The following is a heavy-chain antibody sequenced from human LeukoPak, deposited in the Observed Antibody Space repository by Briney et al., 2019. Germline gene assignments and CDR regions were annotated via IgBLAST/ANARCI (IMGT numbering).Heavy chain of an antibody. Sequence: GGSLRLSCAASGLTFSSYAMSWVRQAPGQGLEWVSSISGSGSNTYYADSVKGRFTISRDNSKNTLYLQMNSLRAEATAVYYCARNRAFGTFDAFDMWGQGTMVTVSS. CDR1: GLTFSSYA. CDR3: ARNRAFGTFDAFDM. V-gene: IGHV3-23*01. CDR2: ISGSGSNT. J-gene: IGHJ3*02. D-gene: IGHD3-10*01.